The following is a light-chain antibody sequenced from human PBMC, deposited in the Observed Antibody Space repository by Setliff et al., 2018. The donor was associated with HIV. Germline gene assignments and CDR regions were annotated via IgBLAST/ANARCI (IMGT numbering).Light chain of an antibody. CDR2: DVS. CDR1: SSDVGTYHY. Sequence: QSALTQPASVSGSPGQSITISCTGTSSDVGTYHYVSWYQQHPGKAPKLMIFDVSNRPSGVSNRFSGSKSGNTASLTISGLQAADEADYYCSSYTTTKTYVFGSGTKVTVL. V-gene: IGLV2-14*03. CDR3: SSYTTTKTYV. J-gene: IGLJ1*01.